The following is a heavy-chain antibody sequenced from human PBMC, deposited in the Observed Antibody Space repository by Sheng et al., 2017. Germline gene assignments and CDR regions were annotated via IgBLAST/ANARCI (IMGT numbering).Heavy chain of an antibody. CDR3: TKDLQWGD. V-gene: IGHV1-69*13. Sequence: QGQLVQSGAEMKRPGSSVKVSCKASGGTFNSYGVSWVRQAPGQGLEWMGGINPIFGTAHYAQKFQGRLTITADKSTSTVYMELSSLRSEDTAMYYCTKDLQWGDWGQGTLVSVSS. CDR2: INPIFGTA. D-gene: IGHD1-26*01. CDR1: GGTFNSYG. J-gene: IGHJ1*01.